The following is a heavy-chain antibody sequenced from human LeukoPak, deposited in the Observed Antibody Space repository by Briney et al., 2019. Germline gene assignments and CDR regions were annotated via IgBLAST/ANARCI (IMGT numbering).Heavy chain of an antibody. D-gene: IGHD3-22*01. Sequence: GGSLRLSCAASGFTFSSYAMSWVRQAPGKGLEWVSAISSSGGSTYYADSVKGRFTISRDNSKNTLYLQMNSLRAEDTAVYYCALGYYYDSSGYYYWGQGTLVTVSS. J-gene: IGHJ4*02. CDR3: ALGYYYDSSGYYY. CDR2: ISSSGGST. CDR1: GFTFSSYA. V-gene: IGHV3-23*01.